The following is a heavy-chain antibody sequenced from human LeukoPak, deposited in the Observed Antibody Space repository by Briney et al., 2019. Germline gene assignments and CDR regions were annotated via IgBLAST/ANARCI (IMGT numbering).Heavy chain of an antibody. V-gene: IGHV1-69*05. Sequence: GASVKVSCKASGGTFSSYAISWVRQAPGQGLEWMGGIIPIFGTANYAQKFQGRVTITTDESTSTAYMELSSLRSEDTAVYYCARSAITMVRGVIINWFDPWGQGTLVTVSS. J-gene: IGHJ5*02. CDR3: ARSAITMVRGVIINWFDP. CDR2: IIPIFGTA. D-gene: IGHD3-10*01. CDR1: GGTFSSYA.